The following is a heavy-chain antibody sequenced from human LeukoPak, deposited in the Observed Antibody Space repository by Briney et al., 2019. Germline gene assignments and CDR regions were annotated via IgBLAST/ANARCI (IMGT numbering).Heavy chain of an antibody. CDR3: ARDHADIVVVPAAMGGFDP. V-gene: IGHV1-18*01. Sequence: ASVNVSSTLSGFTPTTYVVSWVRQAPGQGGACMGWISAYNGNTNYAQKLQGTVTMTTATSTSTAYMELRSLRSDDTAVYYCARDHADIVVVPAAMGGFDPGGQGTLVTVSS. D-gene: IGHD2-2*01. CDR1: GFTPTTYV. CDR2: ISAYNGNT. J-gene: IGHJ5*02.